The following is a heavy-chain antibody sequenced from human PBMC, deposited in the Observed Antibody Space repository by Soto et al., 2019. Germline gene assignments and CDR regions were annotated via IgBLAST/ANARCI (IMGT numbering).Heavy chain of an antibody. D-gene: IGHD3-3*01. J-gene: IGHJ6*02. CDR1: GYTFTSYG. CDR3: ARTNYDFWSGSGVGMDV. Sequence: QVQLVQSGAEVKKPGASVKVSCKASGYTFTSYGISWVRQAPGQGLEWMGWISAYNGNTNYAQKLQGRFTMTTDTSTSTAYMELRSLRSDDTAVYYCARTNYDFWSGSGVGMDVWGQGTTVTVSS. V-gene: IGHV1-18*01. CDR2: ISAYNGNT.